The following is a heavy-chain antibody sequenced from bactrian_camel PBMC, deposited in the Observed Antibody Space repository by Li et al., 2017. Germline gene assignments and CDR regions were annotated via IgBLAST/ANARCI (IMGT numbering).Heavy chain of an antibody. CDR2: ISSAGNT. CDR3: ATGMVIDYGTGQ. CDR1: GFAFDDSE. Sequence: VQLVESGGGSVQAGGSLRLSCTASGFAFDDSEMHWYRQAPGFECELVSSISSAGNTYYADSVKGRFTISQDNNNTVYLQMNSLKPVDTAVYYCATGMVIDYGTGQRGQGTQVTVS. D-gene: IGHD5*01. J-gene: IGHJ4*01. V-gene: IGHV3S63*01.